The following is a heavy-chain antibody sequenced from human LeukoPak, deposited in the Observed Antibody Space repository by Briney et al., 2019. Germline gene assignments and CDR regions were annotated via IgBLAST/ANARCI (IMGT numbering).Heavy chain of an antibody. CDR1: GFTFSSYA. V-gene: IGHV3-23*01. J-gene: IGHJ4*02. Sequence: GGSLRLSCAASGFTFSSYAMSWVRQAPGKGLEWVSAISGSGGSTYYADSVKGRLTISRDNSKNTLYLQMNSLRAEDTAVYYCAKGSRYFDPQWLSWWGQGTLVTVSS. D-gene: IGHD3-9*01. CDR2: ISGSGGST. CDR3: AKGSRYFDPQWLSW.